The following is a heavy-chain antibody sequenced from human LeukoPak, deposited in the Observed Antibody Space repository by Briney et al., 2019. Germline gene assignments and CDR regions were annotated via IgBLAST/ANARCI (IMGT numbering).Heavy chain of an antibody. J-gene: IGHJ4*02. CDR3: ARERLRGYCSGGSCYPLDY. CDR1: GFTFSSYS. V-gene: IGHV3-21*01. CDR2: ISSSSSYI. Sequence: GGSLRLSCAASGFTFSSYSMNWVRQAPGKGLEWVSSISSSSSYIYYADSVKGRFTISRDNAKNSLYLQMNSLRAEDTAVYYCARERLRGYCSGGSCYPLDYWGQGTLVTVSS. D-gene: IGHD2-15*01.